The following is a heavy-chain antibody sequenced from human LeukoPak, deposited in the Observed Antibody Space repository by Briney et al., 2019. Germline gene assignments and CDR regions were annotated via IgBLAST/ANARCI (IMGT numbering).Heavy chain of an antibody. Sequence: PGGSLRLSCAASGFTFSSYAMHWVRQAPGKGLEWVAVISYGGSNKYYADSVKGRFTISRDNSKNTLYLQMNSLRAEDTAVYYCAKDRNAGYDWRAFDYWGQGTLVTVSS. CDR1: GFTFSSYA. D-gene: IGHD5-12*01. J-gene: IGHJ4*02. V-gene: IGHV3-30*04. CDR3: AKDRNAGYDWRAFDY. CDR2: ISYGGSNK.